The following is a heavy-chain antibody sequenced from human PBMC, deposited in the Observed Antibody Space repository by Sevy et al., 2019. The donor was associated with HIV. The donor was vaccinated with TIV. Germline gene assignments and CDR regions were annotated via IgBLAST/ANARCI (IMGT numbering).Heavy chain of an antibody. V-gene: IGHV3-74*01. Sequence: GGSLRLSCAASGFTFSSYWMHWVRQAPGKGLVWVSRINSDGSSTSYADSVKGRFTISRDNAKNMLYLQMNSLRAEDTAVYYCARRSPYSNYLRSHMNNYYYYGMDVWGQGTTVTVSS. D-gene: IGHD4-4*01. CDR2: INSDGSST. CDR3: ARRSPYSNYLRSHMNNYYYYGMDV. CDR1: GFTFSSYW. J-gene: IGHJ6*02.